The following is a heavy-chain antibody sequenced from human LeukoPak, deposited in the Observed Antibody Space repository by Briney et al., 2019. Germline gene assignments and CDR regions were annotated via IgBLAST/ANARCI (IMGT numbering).Heavy chain of an antibody. J-gene: IGHJ4*02. CDR3: ARDGIAAAGRGFYDY. V-gene: IGHV1-69*04. CDR2: IIPIFGIA. CDR1: GGTFSSYA. Sequence: SVTVSCKASGGTFSSYAISWVRQAPGQGLEWMGRIIPIFGIANYAQKFQGRVTITAEKSTSTAYMELSSLRSEDTAVYYCARDGIAAAGRGFYDYWGQGTLVTVSS. D-gene: IGHD6-13*01.